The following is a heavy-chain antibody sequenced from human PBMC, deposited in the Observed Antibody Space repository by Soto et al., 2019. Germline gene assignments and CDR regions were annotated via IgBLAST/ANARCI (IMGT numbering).Heavy chain of an antibody. D-gene: IGHD6-19*01. Sequence: GWSLRLSCASSVFTFISYAMSWVRQAPGKGLEWVSAISGDGGSTYYADSVKGRFTISRDNSKNTLYLQMNSLRAEDTAVDYCAIPTGLTVTGPDYWGQGTLVTVSS. V-gene: IGHV3-23*01. J-gene: IGHJ4*02. CDR3: AIPTGLTVTGPDY. CDR1: VFTFISYA. CDR2: ISGDGGST.